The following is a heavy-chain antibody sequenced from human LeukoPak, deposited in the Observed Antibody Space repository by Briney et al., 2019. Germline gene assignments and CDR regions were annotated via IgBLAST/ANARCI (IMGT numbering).Heavy chain of an antibody. CDR1: GGSISTSAYY. CDR2: IYYSGST. J-gene: IGHJ4*02. V-gene: IGHV4-61*08. CDR3: ARAMGDY. Sequence: PSETLSLTCIVSGGSISTSAYYWGWIRQPPGKGLEWIGYIYYSGSTNYNPSLKSRVTISVDTSKNQFSLKLSSVTAADTAVYYCARAMGDYWGQGTLVTVSS. D-gene: IGHD3-10*01.